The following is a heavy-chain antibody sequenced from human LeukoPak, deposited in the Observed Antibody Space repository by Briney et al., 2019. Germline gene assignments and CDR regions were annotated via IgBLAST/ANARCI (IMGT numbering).Heavy chain of an antibody. V-gene: IGHV1-18*01. CDR3: ARDIYGYYYYYYGMDV. CDR2: ISAYNGNT. J-gene: IGHJ6*02. CDR1: GYTFTSYG. D-gene: IGHD4-17*01. Sequence: ASVKVSCKASGYTFTSYGISWVRQAPGQELEWMGWISAYNGNTNYAQKLQGRVTMTTDTSTSTAYMELRSLRSDDTAVYYCARDIYGYYYYYYGMDVWGQGTTVTVSS.